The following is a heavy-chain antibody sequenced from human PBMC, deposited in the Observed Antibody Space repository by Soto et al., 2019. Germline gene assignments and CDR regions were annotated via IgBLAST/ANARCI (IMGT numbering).Heavy chain of an antibody. V-gene: IGHV3-64*01. J-gene: IGHJ3*02. CDR2: ISSNGGST. CDR3: ARNFLAGTYAFDI. D-gene: IGHD6-19*01. CDR1: GFTFSSYA. Sequence: GGSLRLSCAASGFTFSSYAMHWVRQAPGKGLEYVSAISSNGGSTYYANSVKGRFTISRDNSKNTLYLQMGSLRAEDMAVYYCARNFLAGTYAFDIWGQGTMVTVSS.